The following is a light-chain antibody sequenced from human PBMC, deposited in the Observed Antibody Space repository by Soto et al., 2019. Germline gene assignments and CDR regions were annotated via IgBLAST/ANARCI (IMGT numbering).Light chain of an antibody. CDR2: AAS. Sequence: DIQMTQSPSSLSASVGDRVTITCRASQDLSNYLAWYQQKPGKVPKLLIYAASTLHSGVPSRFSGSGSGTDCTLTISGLQPEDVANYYCQNYNGAPWTFGQGTKVEIE. J-gene: IGKJ1*01. CDR3: QNYNGAPWT. CDR1: QDLSNY. V-gene: IGKV1-27*01.